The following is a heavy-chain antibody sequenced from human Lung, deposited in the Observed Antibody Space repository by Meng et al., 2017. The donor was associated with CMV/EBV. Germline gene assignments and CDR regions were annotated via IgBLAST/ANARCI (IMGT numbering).Heavy chain of an antibody. V-gene: IGHV4-39*01. Sequence: QSQLQESGPGVVKPSETLSLTCTVSGGSISSSNYYWDWIRQPPGKGLEWIGAIYHSGSTSYNPSLQSRVTMFVDTSKNQFSLMLTSVTATDTAVYYCARRRGGSGRDCWGQGTLVTVSS. CDR3: ARRRGGSGRDC. J-gene: IGHJ4*02. CDR2: IYHSGST. D-gene: IGHD3-10*01. CDR1: GGSISSSNYY.